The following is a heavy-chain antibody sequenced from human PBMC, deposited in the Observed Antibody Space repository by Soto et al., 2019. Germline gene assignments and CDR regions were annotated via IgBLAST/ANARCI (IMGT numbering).Heavy chain of an antibody. V-gene: IGHV1-2*04. CDR3: ARSLGYCSGGSCYPDAFDI. D-gene: IGHD2-15*01. Sequence: ASVKVSCKASGYTFTGYYMHWVRQAPGQGLEWMGWINPNSGGTNYAQKFQGWVTMTRDTSISTAYMELSRLRSDDTAVYYCARSLGYCSGGSCYPDAFDIWGQRTMVTVSS. CDR1: GYTFTGYY. CDR2: INPNSGGT. J-gene: IGHJ3*02.